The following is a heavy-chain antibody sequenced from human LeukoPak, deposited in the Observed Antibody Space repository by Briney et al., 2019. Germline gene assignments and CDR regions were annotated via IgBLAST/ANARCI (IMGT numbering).Heavy chain of an antibody. CDR3: AKEHYDFWSGPTYYFDY. D-gene: IGHD3-3*01. CDR2: ISYDGSNK. V-gene: IGHV3-30*18. Sequence: GGSLRLSCAASGFTFSSYGMHWVRQAPSKGLEWVAVISYDGSNKYYADSVKGRFTISRDNSKNTLYLQMNSLRAEDTAVYYCAKEHYDFWSGPTYYFDYWGQGTLVTVSS. CDR1: GFTFSSYG. J-gene: IGHJ4*02.